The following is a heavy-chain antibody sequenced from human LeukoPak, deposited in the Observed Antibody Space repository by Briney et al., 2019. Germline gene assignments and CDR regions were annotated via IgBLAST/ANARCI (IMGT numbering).Heavy chain of an antibody. J-gene: IGHJ4*02. CDR2: IYHSGST. Sequence: PSETLSLTCTVSGYSISSGYYWGWIRQPPGKGLEWIGSIYHSGSTYYNPSLKSRVTISVDTSKNQFSLKLSSVTAADTAVYYCARSGHRDYFDYWGQGTLVTVFS. CDR3: ARSGHRDYFDY. V-gene: IGHV4-38-2*02. CDR1: GYSISSGYY. D-gene: IGHD1-26*01.